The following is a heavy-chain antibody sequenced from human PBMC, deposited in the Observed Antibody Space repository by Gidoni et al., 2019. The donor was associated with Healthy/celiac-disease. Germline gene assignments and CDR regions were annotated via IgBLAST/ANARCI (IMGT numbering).Heavy chain of an antibody. CDR3: ARDGGSYCNYYYYYGMDV. Sequence: EVQLVESGGGLVQPGGSLRLTCSACEFTVRSYWLHWVRQAPGQGLVWVPLINIYASSSSDADSVKARFTFSRYNAKNTLYLQMNSLRAADTAVYYCARDGGSYCNYYYYYGMDVWGLGTTVTFSS. J-gene: IGHJ6*02. CDR2: INIYASSS. D-gene: IGHD1-26*01. V-gene: IGHV3-74*01. CDR1: EFTVRSYW.